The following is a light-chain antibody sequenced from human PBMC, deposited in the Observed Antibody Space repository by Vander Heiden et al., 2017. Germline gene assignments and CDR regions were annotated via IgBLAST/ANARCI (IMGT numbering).Light chain of an antibody. J-gene: IGLJ2*01. CDR2: GNN. Sequence: SSELTPDPAVSVALGQTVRITCQGDSLRTYYASWYQQKPGQAPILFIYGNNNRPSGIPDRFSGSSSGNTASLTITGAQAEDEADYYCNSRDSSGNHLVFGGGTKLTVL. V-gene: IGLV3-19*01. CDR1: SLRTYY. CDR3: NSRDSSGNHLV.